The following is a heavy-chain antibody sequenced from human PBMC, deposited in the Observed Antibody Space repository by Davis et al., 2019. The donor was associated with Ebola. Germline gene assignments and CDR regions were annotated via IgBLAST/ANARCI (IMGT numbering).Heavy chain of an antibody. V-gene: IGHV3-13*01. J-gene: IGHJ6*02. CDR2: IGTAGDT. D-gene: IGHD3-9*01. CDR3: AGATGYYRHGMDV. Sequence: GESLKISCAASGFTFSSYDMHWVRQATGKGLEWVSAIGTAGDTYYPGSVKGRFTISRDNAKNSLYLQMNSLRDEDTAVYYCAGATGYYRHGMDVWGQGTTVTVSS. CDR1: GFTFSSYD.